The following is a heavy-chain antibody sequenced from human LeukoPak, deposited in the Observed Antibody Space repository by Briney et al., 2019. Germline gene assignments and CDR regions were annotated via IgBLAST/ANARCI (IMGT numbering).Heavy chain of an antibody. J-gene: IGHJ4*02. CDR2: ISSSGSTI. CDR1: GFTFSDYY. V-gene: IGHV3-11*01. D-gene: IGHD3-22*01. Sequence: SGGSLRLSCAASGFTFSDYYMSWIRQAPGKGLEWVSYISSSGSTIYYADSVKGRFTISRDNAKNSLYLQMNSLRAEDTAVYYCARETYYYDSSGYLIDYWGQGTLVTVSS. CDR3: ARETYYYDSSGYLIDY.